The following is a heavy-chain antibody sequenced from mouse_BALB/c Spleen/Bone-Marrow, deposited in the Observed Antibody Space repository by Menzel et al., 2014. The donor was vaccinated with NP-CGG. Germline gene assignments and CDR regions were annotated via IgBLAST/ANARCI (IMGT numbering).Heavy chain of an antibody. D-gene: IGHD1-2*01. CDR3: ALITAATFSYWYFDV. J-gene: IGHJ1*01. CDR2: IDPANGNT. V-gene: IGHV14-3*02. CDR1: GFNIKDTY. Sequence: SGAELVKPGASVKLSCTASGFNIKDTYMYWVKQRPEQGLEWIGRIDPANGNTKYDPKFQDKATITADTSSNTAYLQLSSLTSEDTAVYYCALITAATFSYWYFDVWGAGTTVTVSS.